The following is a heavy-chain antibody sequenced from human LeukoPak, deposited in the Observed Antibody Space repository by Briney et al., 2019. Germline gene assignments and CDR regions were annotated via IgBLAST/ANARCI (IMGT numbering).Heavy chain of an antibody. CDR3: ARDLVGGIWSAGF. Sequence: ASVKVSCKTSGYTFTGYYVQWVRQAPGQGLEWMGRITPNTVDTMYPQRFQGRATMTRNTSISAASMQLSSLTSDDTAIYYCARDLVGGIWSAGFWGQGTLVTVSS. CDR2: ITPNTVDT. CDR1: GYTFTGYY. V-gene: IGHV1-2*06. D-gene: IGHD3-3*01. J-gene: IGHJ4*02.